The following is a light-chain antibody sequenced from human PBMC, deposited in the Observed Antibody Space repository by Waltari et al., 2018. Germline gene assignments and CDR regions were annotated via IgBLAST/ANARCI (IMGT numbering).Light chain of an antibody. CDR3: HQSNILPRT. Sequence: ITGRASQSIGGSFNWYQQKPDQSPRLLVKYASQSISGVPSRFSGSGYGTDFTLTINSLETEDAATYYCHQSNILPRTFGRGTKLEIK. CDR2: YAS. J-gene: IGKJ2*01. CDR1: QSIGGS. V-gene: IGKV6-21*02.